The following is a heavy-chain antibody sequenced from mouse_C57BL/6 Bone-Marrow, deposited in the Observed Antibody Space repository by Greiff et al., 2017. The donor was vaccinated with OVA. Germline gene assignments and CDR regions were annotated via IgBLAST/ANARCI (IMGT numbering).Heavy chain of an antibody. CDR3: ARQGRLYGSTLYAMDY. V-gene: IGHV2-6-1*01. CDR1: GFSLTSYG. Sequence: VKLMESGPGLVAPSQSLSITCTVSGFSLTSYGVHWVRQPPGKGLEWLVVIWSDGSTTYNSALKSRLSISKDNSKSQVFLKMNSLQTDDTAMYYCARQGRLYGSTLYAMDYWGQGTSVTVSS. J-gene: IGHJ4*01. CDR2: IWSDGST. D-gene: IGHD1-1*01.